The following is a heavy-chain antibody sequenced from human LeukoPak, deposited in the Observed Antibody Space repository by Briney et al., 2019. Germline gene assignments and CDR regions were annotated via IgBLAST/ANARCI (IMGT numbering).Heavy chain of an antibody. V-gene: IGHV4-59*01. D-gene: IGHD3-22*01. CDR3: ARSTTYYYDSSGYYYDY. Sequence: SETLSLTCAVYGGSFSGYYWSWIRQPPGKGLEWIGYIYYSGSTNYNPSLKSRVTISVDTSKNQFSLKLSSVTAADTAVYYCARSTTYYYDSSGYYYDYWGQGTLVTVSS. J-gene: IGHJ4*02. CDR2: IYYSGST. CDR1: GGSFSGYY.